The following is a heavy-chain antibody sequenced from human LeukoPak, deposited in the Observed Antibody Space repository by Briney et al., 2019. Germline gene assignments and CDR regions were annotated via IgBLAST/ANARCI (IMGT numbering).Heavy chain of an antibody. CDR3: ARQVGYGGNLFDY. CDR1: GGSISSSSYY. J-gene: IGHJ4*02. Sequence: KPSQTLSLTCTVSGGSISSSSYYWGWIRQPPGKGLEWIGSIYYSGSTYYNPSLKSRVTISVDTSKNQFSLKLSSVTAADTAVYYCARQVGYGGNLFDYWGQGTLVTVSS. D-gene: IGHD4-17*01. V-gene: IGHV4-39*01. CDR2: IYYSGST.